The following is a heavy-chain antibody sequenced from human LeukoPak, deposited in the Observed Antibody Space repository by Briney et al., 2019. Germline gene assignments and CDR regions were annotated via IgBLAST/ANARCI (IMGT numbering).Heavy chain of an antibody. CDR2: ISYDGSNK. CDR1: GFTFSSYG. Sequence: GGSLRLSCAASGFTFSSYGMHWVRQAPGKGLEWVAVISYDGSNKYYADSVKGRFTISRDNSKNTLYLQMNSLRAEDTAVYYCAKGQRITMIDPFDYWGQGTLVTVSS. CDR3: AKGQRITMIDPFDY. J-gene: IGHJ4*02. D-gene: IGHD3-22*01. V-gene: IGHV3-30*18.